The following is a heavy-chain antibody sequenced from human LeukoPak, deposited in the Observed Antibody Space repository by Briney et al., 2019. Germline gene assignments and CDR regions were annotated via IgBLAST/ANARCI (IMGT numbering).Heavy chain of an antibody. V-gene: IGHV1-69*10. CDR3: ARYYYDSSGYNQNWFDP. J-gene: IGHJ5*02. CDR2: IVPIIGRA. CDR1: GYTFTSYG. D-gene: IGHD3-22*01. Sequence: SVKVPCKASGYTFTSYGISWVRQAPGQGLEWMGAIVPIIGRANYAQKFQGRVTITADKSTSTAYMELSSLRSEDTAVYYCARYYYDSSGYNQNWFDPWGQGTLVTVSS.